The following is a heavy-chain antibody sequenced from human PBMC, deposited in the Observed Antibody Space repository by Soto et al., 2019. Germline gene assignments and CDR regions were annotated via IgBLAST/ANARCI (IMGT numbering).Heavy chain of an antibody. CDR3: AKEWMITFGGVIDRFDY. CDR2: ISGSGGST. V-gene: IGHV3-23*01. CDR1: GFTFSSYA. D-gene: IGHD3-16*02. J-gene: IGHJ4*02. Sequence: GGSLRLSCAASGFTFSSYAMSWVRQAPGKGLEWVSAISGSGGSTYYADSVKGRFTISRDNSKNTLYLQMNSLRAEDTAVYYCAKEWMITFGGVIDRFDYWGQGTLVTVSS.